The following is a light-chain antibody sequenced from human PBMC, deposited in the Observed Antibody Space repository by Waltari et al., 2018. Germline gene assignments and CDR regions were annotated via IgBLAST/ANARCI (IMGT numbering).Light chain of an antibody. CDR2: STS. CDR3: YSTDSNNNYEV. Sequence: QTVVTQEPSLTVSPGGTVTLTCASSPGAVTRGYYPNWFQQKPGQAPRALIYSTSNKHSGIPERFSGSSSGTMAALTISGAQVEDEADYYCYSTDSNNNYEVFGGGTKLTVL. J-gene: IGLJ2*01. V-gene: IGLV7-43*01. CDR1: PGAVTRGYY.